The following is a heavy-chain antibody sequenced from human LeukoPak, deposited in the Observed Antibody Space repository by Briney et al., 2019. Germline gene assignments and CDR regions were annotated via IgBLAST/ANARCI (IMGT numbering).Heavy chain of an antibody. CDR2: IYSGGST. CDR3: ARGQQQAYYFDY. Sequence: PGGSLRLSCAASGFTVNSNYMSWVRQAPGKGLEWVSVIYSGGSTYYADSVKGRFTISRDNAKNSLYLQMNSLRAEDTAVYYCARGQQQAYYFDYWGQGTLVTVSS. J-gene: IGHJ4*02. V-gene: IGHV3-66*01. CDR1: GFTVNSNY. D-gene: IGHD6-13*01.